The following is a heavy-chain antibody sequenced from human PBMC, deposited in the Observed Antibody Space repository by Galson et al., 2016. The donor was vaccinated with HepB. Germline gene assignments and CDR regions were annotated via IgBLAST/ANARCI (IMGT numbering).Heavy chain of an antibody. Sequence: SVKVSCKASGYTFTGATIHWVRQAPGQRLEWLGWINAANGKVKYSQKFQDRVTISRDTSASTAYLALSHLTSEDTAVYYCARDILLLVILDTWGQGTLVTVSS. CDR3: ARDILLLVILDT. V-gene: IGHV1-3*01. CDR1: GYTFTGAT. D-gene: IGHD2-21*01. J-gene: IGHJ1*01. CDR2: INAANGKV.